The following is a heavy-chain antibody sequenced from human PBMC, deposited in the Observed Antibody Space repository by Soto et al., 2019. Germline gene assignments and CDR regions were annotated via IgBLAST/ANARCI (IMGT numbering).Heavy chain of an antibody. CDR3: AKDQRRSWYEIDY. CDR1: GFTFSNYA. D-gene: IGHD6-13*01. CDR2: ISGSGGST. J-gene: IGHJ4*02. Sequence: EVQLLESGGGLVQPGGSLRLSCAASGFTFSNYAVTWVRQAPGKGLEWVSTISGSGGSTYYADSVKGRFTISRDNSKTTRYLQMNSLRAEDTAVYYCAKDQRRSWYEIDYWGQGTLVTVSS. V-gene: IGHV3-23*01.